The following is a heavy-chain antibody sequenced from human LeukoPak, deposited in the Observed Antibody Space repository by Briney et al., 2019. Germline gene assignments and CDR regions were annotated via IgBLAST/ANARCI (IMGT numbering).Heavy chain of an antibody. V-gene: IGHV3-23*01. Sequence: PGGSLRLSCAASEFTFSSYAMSWARQAPGKGLEWVSAISGSGGSTYYADSVKGRFTISRDNSKNTLYLQMNSLRAEDTAVYYCAKNPVEGIYYYYGMDVWGKGTTVTVSS. J-gene: IGHJ6*04. CDR2: ISGSGGST. CDR3: AKNPVEGIYYYYGMDV. D-gene: IGHD6-13*01. CDR1: EFTFSSYA.